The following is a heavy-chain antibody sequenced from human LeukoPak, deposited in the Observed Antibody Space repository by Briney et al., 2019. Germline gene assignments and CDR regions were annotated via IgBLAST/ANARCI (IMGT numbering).Heavy chain of an antibody. Sequence: GGSLRLSCAATGFTFSTYWMHWVGPAPGKGLVWVSRIKNDGSGTTYADSVKGRFTISRDNSENTLYLQMNSLRAEDTAVYYCAKQYSGGWYYFDYWGQGTLVTVSS. V-gene: IGHV3-74*01. J-gene: IGHJ4*02. CDR3: AKQYSGGWYYFDY. D-gene: IGHD6-19*01. CDR1: GFTFSTYW. CDR2: IKNDGSGT.